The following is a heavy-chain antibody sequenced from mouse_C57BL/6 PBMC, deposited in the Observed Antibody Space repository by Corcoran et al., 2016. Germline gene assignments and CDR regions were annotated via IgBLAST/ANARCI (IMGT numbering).Heavy chain of an antibody. CDR2: INTYSGVP. Sequence: QIQLVQSGPELKNPGETVKISCKASGYPFTTSGMSWVKQAPGKGLKWMGWINTYSGVPTYADDFKGRFAFSLETSASTAYLQINNLKNEDTATYFCARDGSKDWYFDVWGTGTTVTVSS. V-gene: IGHV9-3*01. CDR1: GYPFTTSG. J-gene: IGHJ1*03. D-gene: IGHD1-1*01. CDR3: ARDGSKDWYFDV.